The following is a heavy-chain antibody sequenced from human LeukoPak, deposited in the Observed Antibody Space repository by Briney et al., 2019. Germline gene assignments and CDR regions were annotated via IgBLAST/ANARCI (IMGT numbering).Heavy chain of an antibody. V-gene: IGHV4-61*02. CDR2: IYTSGST. CDR1: GGSISSGSYY. D-gene: IGHD6-13*01. Sequence: SETLSLTCTVSGGSISSGSYYWSWIRQPAGKGLEWIGRIYTSGSTNYNPSLKSRVTISVDTSKNQFSLKLSSVTAADTAVYYCARDGIAAAGTVGYYYYYMDVWGKGTTVTVSS. J-gene: IGHJ6*03. CDR3: ARDGIAAAGTVGYYYYYMDV.